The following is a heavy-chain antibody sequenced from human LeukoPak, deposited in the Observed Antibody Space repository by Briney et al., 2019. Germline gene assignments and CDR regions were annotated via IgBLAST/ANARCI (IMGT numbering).Heavy chain of an antibody. CDR2: IIPIFGTA. V-gene: IGHV1-69*05. CDR3: ARGEGWDYDSSGYYQAFVI. D-gene: IGHD3-22*01. J-gene: IGHJ3*02. Sequence: AASVKVSCKPSGGSFSSYAISLVRQAPGRGLEWMGRIIPIFGTANYAQKFQGRVTITTDESTSTAYMELSSLRSEDTAVYYYARGEGWDYDSSGYYQAFVIWGQGTMLTVSS. CDR1: GGSFSSYA.